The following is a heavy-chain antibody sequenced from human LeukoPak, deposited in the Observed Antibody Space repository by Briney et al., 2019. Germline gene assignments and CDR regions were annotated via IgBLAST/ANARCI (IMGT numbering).Heavy chain of an antibody. Sequence: ASETLSLTCAVSGGSISNGGYSWSWIRQPPGKGLEWIGLIYHSGTTHYNLSLKSRLTFSLDKSKNQFSLKLTSVTAADTALYYCARNYYGSGSFYVHNWGQGTLVTVSS. CDR1: GGSISNGGYS. CDR2: IYHSGTT. CDR3: ARNYYGSGSFYVHN. V-gene: IGHV4-30-2*01. J-gene: IGHJ4*02. D-gene: IGHD3-10*01.